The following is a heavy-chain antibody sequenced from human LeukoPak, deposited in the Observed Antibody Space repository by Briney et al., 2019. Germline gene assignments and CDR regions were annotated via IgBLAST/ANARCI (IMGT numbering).Heavy chain of an antibody. CDR3: ARVVVAATNWFDP. D-gene: IGHD2-15*01. J-gene: IGHJ5*02. CDR2: IYYSGST. CDR1: GGSISSYY. V-gene: IGHV4-59*01. Sequence: SETLSLTCTVSGGSISSYYWSWIRQPPGKGLEWIGYIYYSGSTNYNPSLKSRVTISVGTSKNQFSLKLSSVTAADTAVYYCARVVVAATNWFDPWGQGTLVTVSS.